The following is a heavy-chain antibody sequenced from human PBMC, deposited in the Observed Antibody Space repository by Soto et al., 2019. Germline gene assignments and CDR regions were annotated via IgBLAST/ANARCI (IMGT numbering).Heavy chain of an antibody. CDR1: GGSFSGYY. CDR2: INHSGST. V-gene: IGHV4-34*01. J-gene: IGHJ4*02. Sequence: SETLSLTCAVYGGSFSGYYWSWIRQPPGKGLEWIGEINHSGSTNYNPSLKSRATISVDTSKNQFSLKLSSVTAADTAVYYCARAGRQQWLVQNCFDYWGQGTLVTVSS. CDR3: ARAGRQQWLVQNCFDY. D-gene: IGHD6-19*01.